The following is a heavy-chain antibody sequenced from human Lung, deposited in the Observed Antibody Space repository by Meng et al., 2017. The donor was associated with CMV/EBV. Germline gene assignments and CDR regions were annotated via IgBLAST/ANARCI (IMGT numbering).Heavy chain of an antibody. CDR2: IRPNSGAT. V-gene: IGHV1-2*02. D-gene: IGHD3-10*02. CDR1: GYTFSNYD. J-gene: IGHJ4*02. Sequence: ASVXVSXXASGYTFSNYDIIWVRQAPGQGLQWMGRIRPNSGATTYAQTFQGRVTMTSDSSASTAYMELSRLTFDDAAIYFCARGGWTCMLGACVDYWGQGSLVTVSS. CDR3: ARGGWTCMLGACVDY.